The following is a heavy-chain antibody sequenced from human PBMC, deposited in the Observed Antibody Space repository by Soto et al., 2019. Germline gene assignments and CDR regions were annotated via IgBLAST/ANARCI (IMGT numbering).Heavy chain of an antibody. Sequence: PRGSLRLACAASGFSFTNFAMSWVRQAPGKGLEWVAGIGASGDITWYADSVKGRLSISRDNSKNTLYLQLNSLAFEDTAVYSCAKDECPGRGGDYHDYPARGTL. V-gene: IGHV3-23*01. CDR1: GFSFTNFA. J-gene: IGHJ4*02. CDR3: AKDECPGRGGDYHDY. D-gene: IGHD2-15*01. CDR2: IGASGDIT.